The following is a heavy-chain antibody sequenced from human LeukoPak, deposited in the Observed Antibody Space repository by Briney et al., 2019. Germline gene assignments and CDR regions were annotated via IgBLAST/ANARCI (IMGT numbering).Heavy chain of an antibody. CDR1: GGSLSSGGYS. Sequence: PSQTLSLPCTVSGGSLSSGGYSWSWIRQHPGKGLEWIGHIYYSGTTYYNPSLRSRVTISVDPSKNQFSLRLSSVTAADTAVYYCARFGPPNCSDGSCLLDYWGQGTLDTVSS. CDR2: IYYSGTT. V-gene: IGHV4-31*03. CDR3: ARFGPPNCSDGSCLLDY. J-gene: IGHJ4*02. D-gene: IGHD2-15*01.